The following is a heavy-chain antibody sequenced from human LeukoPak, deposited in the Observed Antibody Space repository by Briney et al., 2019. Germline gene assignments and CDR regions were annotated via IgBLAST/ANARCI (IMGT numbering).Heavy chain of an antibody. CDR2: ISSNGSTI. D-gene: IGHD3-22*01. CDR3: AGSWRDYYDSSGYLQYYFDY. CDR1: GSTVSDYY. Sequence: GGSVRLSCAASGSTVSDYYMSWIRQAPGKGLECVSYISSNGSTIYYADSVKDRFTISRDDAKNSLYLQMNSLRAEDTAVYYCAGSWRDYYDSSGYLQYYFDYWGQGTLVTVSS. J-gene: IGHJ4*02. V-gene: IGHV3-11*01.